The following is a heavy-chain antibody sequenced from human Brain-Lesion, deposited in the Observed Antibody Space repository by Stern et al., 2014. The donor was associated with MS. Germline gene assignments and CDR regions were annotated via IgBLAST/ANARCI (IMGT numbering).Heavy chain of an antibody. V-gene: IGHV4-39*01. CDR3: AGEEDIRYCSGGSCTGNWFDP. D-gene: IGHD2-15*01. CDR2: IYYSGNT. Sequence: VHLVESGPGLVKPSETLSLTCTVAGGSVSSTSYAWAWIRQPPGKGLEWIGTIYYSGNTYYSPSLKSRLTISLDPSKNQFSLQLGSGTAADTAVYYCAGEEDIRYCSGGSCTGNWFDPWGQGTLVTVSS. J-gene: IGHJ5*02. CDR1: GGSVSSTSYA.